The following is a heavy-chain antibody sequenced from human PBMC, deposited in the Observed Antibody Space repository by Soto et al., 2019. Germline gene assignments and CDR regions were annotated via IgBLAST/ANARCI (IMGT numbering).Heavy chain of an antibody. V-gene: IGHV3-7*03. CDR3: ARDHCSSTSCYSRLHIRRKHYYYYGMDV. Sequence: EVQLVESGGGLVQPGGSLRLSCAASGFTFSSYWTSWVRQAPGKGLEWVANIKQDGSEKYYVDSVKGRFTISRDNAKNSLYLQMNSLRAEDTAVYYCARDHCSSTSCYSRLHIRRKHYYYYGMDVWGQGTTVTVSS. CDR2: IKQDGSEK. J-gene: IGHJ6*02. CDR1: GFTFSSYW. D-gene: IGHD2-2*01.